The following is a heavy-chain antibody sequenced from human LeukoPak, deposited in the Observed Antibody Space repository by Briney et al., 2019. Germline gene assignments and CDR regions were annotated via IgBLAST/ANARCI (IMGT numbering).Heavy chain of an antibody. D-gene: IGHD3-9*01. CDR2: IYYSGST. CDR1: GGSISSYY. V-gene: IGHV4-59*01. J-gene: IGHJ3*02. Sequence: PSETLSLTCTVSGGSISSYYWSWIRQPPGKGLEWIGYIYYSGSTNYNPSLKSRVTISVDTSKNQFSLKLSSVTAADTAVYYCARDAAEGRDILTHYYTTVGAFDIWGQGTMVTVSS. CDR3: ARDAAEGRDILTHYYTTVGAFDI.